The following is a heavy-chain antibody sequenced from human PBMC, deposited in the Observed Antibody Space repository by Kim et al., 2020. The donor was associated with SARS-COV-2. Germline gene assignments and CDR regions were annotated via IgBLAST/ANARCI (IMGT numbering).Heavy chain of an antibody. J-gene: IGHJ4*02. Sequence: DHLTGRLTISIDNSKNTLYLQMNSLRAEDTAVYYCARDYYDSSGLGYWGQGTLVTVSS. D-gene: IGHD3-22*01. V-gene: IGHV3-30*01. CDR3: ARDYYDSSGLGY.